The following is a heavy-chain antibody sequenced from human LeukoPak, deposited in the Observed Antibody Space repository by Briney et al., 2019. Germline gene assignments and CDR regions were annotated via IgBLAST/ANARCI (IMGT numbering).Heavy chain of an antibody. D-gene: IGHD3-16*01. CDR2: IYYSGST. J-gene: IGHJ3*02. Sequence: SETLSLTCTVSGGSISSSSYYWGWIRQPPGKGLEWIGSIYYSGSTYYNPSLKSRVTISVDTSKNQFSLKLSSVTAADTAVYYCARDRYITFGGPRDAFDIWGQGTMVTVSS. CDR3: ARDRYITFGGPRDAFDI. CDR1: GGSISSSSYY. V-gene: IGHV4-39*02.